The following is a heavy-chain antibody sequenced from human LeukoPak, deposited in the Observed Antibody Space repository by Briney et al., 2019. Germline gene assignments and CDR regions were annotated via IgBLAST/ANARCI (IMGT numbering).Heavy chain of an antibody. CDR2: ISGSGGST. Sequence: GGSLRLSCAASGSTFSSYAMSWVRQAPGKGLEWVSAISGSGGSTYYADSVKGRFTISRDNSKNTLYLQMNSLRAEDTAVYYCAKGTEPVTTQSYYYYYGMDVWGQGTTVTVSS. V-gene: IGHV3-23*01. CDR1: GSTFSSYA. J-gene: IGHJ6*02. CDR3: AKGTEPVTTQSYYYYYGMDV. D-gene: IGHD4-17*01.